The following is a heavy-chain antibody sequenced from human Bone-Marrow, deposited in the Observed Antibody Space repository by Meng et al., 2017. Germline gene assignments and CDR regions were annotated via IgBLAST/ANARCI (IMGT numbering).Heavy chain of an antibody. J-gene: IGHJ6*02. V-gene: IGHV2-70*20. CDR3: ARIVTLTMVRGACRYHYYGMDV. CDR1: GFSLSTSGMC. CDR2: IDWDDDK. D-gene: IGHD3-10*01. Sequence: SGPTLVKPTQTLTLTCTFSGFSLSTSGMCVSWVRQPPGKALEWLALIDWDDDKYYSTSLKTRLTISKDTSKNQVVLTMTNMDPVDTATYYCARIVTLTMVRGACRYHYYGMDVWGQGTTVTVSS.